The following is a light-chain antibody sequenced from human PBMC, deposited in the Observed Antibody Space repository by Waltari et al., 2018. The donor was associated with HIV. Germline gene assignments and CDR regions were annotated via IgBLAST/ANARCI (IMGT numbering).Light chain of an antibody. Sequence: QSALTQPRSVSGSPGQSVTISCTGTSSDVGGYHYVSWYQQHPGKAPKLMIYDVSKRPSGVPDRFSGSKSGNTASLTISGLQAEDEADYYCCSYAGSYTYVFGTGTMVTVL. V-gene: IGLV2-11*01. J-gene: IGLJ1*01. CDR2: DVS. CDR1: SSDVGGYHY. CDR3: CSYAGSYTYV.